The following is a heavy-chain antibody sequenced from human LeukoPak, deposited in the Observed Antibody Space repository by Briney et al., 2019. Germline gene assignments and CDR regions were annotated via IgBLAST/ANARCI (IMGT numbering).Heavy chain of an antibody. CDR2: ISNNGGVT. CDR3: ARDYYYYMDV. J-gene: IGHJ6*03. CDR1: GFTFSSYA. V-gene: IGHV3-64*02. Sequence: GGSLRLSCAASGFTFSSYAMHWVRQAPGKGLEYISAISNNGGVTYYADSVKGRLTISRDNSKNTLYLQMNSLRAEDTAVYYCARDYYYYMDVWGKGTTVTVSS.